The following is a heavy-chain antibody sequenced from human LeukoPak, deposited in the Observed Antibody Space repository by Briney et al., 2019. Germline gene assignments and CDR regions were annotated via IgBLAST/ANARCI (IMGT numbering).Heavy chain of an antibody. Sequence: ASVKVSCKASGYTFTSYDINWVRQATGQGLEWMGWMNPNSGNTGYALKFQGRVTMTRNTSISTAYMELSSLRSEDTPVYYCARAVAATYGMDVWGQGTTVTVSS. CDR1: GYTFTSYD. CDR2: MNPNSGNT. D-gene: IGHD2-15*01. CDR3: ARAVAATYGMDV. J-gene: IGHJ6*02. V-gene: IGHV1-8*02.